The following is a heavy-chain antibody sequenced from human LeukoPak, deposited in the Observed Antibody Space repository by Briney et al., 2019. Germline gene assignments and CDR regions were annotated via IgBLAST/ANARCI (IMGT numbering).Heavy chain of an antibody. CDR1: GYTFTGYY. J-gene: IGHJ4*02. Sequence: DSVKVSCKASGYTFTGYYMHWVRQAPGQGLEWMGWINPNSGGTNYAQKFQGRVTMTRDTSISTAYMELSRLRSDDTAVYYCARGRPIYCSSTSCYTCNYWGQGTLVTVSS. V-gene: IGHV1-2*02. D-gene: IGHD2-2*02. CDR2: INPNSGGT. CDR3: ARGRPIYCSSTSCYTCNY.